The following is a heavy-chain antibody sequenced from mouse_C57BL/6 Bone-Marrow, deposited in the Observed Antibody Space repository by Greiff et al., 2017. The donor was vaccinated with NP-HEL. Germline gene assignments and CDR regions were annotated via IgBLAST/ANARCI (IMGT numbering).Heavy chain of an antibody. V-gene: IGHV1-55*01. J-gene: IGHJ1*03. CDR1: GYTFTSYW. D-gene: IGHD2-4*01. CDR2: IYPGSGST. CDR3: AREWRLRRDWYFDV. Sequence: QVHVKQPGAELVKPGASVKMSCKASGYTFTSYWITWVKQRPGQGLEWIGDIYPGSGSTNYNEKFKSKATLTVDTSSSTAYMQLSSLTSEDSAVYYCAREWRLRRDWYFDVWGTGTTVTVSS.